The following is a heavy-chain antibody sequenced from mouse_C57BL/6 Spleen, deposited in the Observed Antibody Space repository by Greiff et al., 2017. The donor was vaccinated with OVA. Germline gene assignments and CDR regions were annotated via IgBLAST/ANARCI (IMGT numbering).Heavy chain of an antibody. Sequence: VQLQQSGAELVRPGSSVKLSCKASGYTFTSYWMDWVKQRPGQGLEWIGNIYPSDSETHYNQKFKDKATLTVDKSSSTAYMQLSSLTSEDSAVYYCARGGYDGGAWFAYWGQGTLVTVSA. CDR2: IYPSDSET. CDR1: GYTFTSYW. D-gene: IGHD2-2*01. CDR3: ARGGYDGGAWFAY. J-gene: IGHJ3*01. V-gene: IGHV1-61*01.